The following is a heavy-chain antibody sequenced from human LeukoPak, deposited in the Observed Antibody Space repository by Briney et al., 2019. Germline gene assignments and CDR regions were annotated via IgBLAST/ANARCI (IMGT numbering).Heavy chain of an antibody. CDR3: AKDHYWSIDY. J-gene: IGHJ4*02. V-gene: IGHV3-30-3*01. CDR1: GFTFSSYA. CDR2: ISYDGSNK. D-gene: IGHD3-3*01. Sequence: GGSLRLSCAASGFTFSSYAMHWVRQAPGKGLEWVAVISYDGSNKYYADSVKGRFTISRDNSRNTLYLQMNSLRAEDTGVYYCAKDHYWSIDYWGRGTLVTVSS.